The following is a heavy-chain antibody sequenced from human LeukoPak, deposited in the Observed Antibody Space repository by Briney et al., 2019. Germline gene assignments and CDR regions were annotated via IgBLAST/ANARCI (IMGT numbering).Heavy chain of an antibody. V-gene: IGHV4-4*07. Sequence: SETLSLTCTVSGDSLSDNYWSWIRQPAGKGLEWIGRIYTSGSINYNPSLKSRVSMSIDTSKNQLSLNLRSLTAADTAVYYCARHVSAYNPHWYFDLWGRGNLVTVSA. J-gene: IGHJ2*01. CDR2: IYTSGSI. D-gene: IGHD5-24*01. CDR1: GDSLSDNY. CDR3: ARHVSAYNPHWYFDL.